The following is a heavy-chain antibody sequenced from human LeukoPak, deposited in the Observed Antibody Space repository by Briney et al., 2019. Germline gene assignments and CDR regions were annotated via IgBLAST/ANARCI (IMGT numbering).Heavy chain of an antibody. CDR2: IYTSGST. J-gene: IGHJ4*02. Sequence: SETLSLTCAVSGGSISSYYWSWIRQPPGKGLEWIGYIYTSGSTNYNPSLKSRVTISVDTSKNQFSLKLSSVTAADTAVYYCARLGYSGSLYHFDYWGQGTLVTVSS. D-gene: IGHD1-26*01. CDR3: ARLGYSGSLYHFDY. CDR1: GGSISSYY. V-gene: IGHV4-4*09.